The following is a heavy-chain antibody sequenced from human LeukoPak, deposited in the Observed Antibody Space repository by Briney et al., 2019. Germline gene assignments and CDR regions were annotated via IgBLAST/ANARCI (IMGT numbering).Heavy chain of an antibody. CDR1: GGSISDYY. J-gene: IGHJ4*02. V-gene: IGHV4-4*07. D-gene: IGHD3-22*01. Sequence: SETLSLTCTVSGGSISDYYWSWIRQPAGKGLEWIGRIYTSGSTNYNPSLKSRVTMSVDTSKNQFSLKLSSVTAADTAVYYCARDGPYYYDSTPSDWGQGTLVTVSS. CDR2: IYTSGST. CDR3: ARDGPYYYDSTPSD.